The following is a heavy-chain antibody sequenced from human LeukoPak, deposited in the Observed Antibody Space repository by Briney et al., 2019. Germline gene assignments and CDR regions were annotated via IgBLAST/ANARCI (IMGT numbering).Heavy chain of an antibody. V-gene: IGHV3-72*01. CDR1: GFTFSDHY. J-gene: IGHJ4*02. CDR2: TRNKAKSYTT. D-gene: IGHD4-17*01. CDR3: TTLYGDYGDY. Sequence: GGSLRLSCAASGFTFSDHYMDWVRQAPGKGLEWVGRTRNKAKSYTTEYAASVKGRFTISTDDSKNSLYLQMNSLKTEDTAVYYCTTLYGDYGDYWGQGALVTVSS.